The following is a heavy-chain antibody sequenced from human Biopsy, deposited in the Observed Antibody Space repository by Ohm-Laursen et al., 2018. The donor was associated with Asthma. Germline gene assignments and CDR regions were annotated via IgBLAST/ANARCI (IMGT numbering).Heavy chain of an antibody. CDR3: ARDFYDSSGYLHFDY. J-gene: IGHJ4*02. Sequence: SPRLSCSASGFAVSRDHMFWVRQAPGKGLEWVSVIYSGGTSHTADSVRGRFTISRDYSKNTLYLQMNSLRAEDTAVYYCARDFYDSSGYLHFDYWGQGTLVTVSS. CDR1: GFAVSRDH. V-gene: IGHV3-66*01. D-gene: IGHD3-22*01. CDR2: IYSGGTS.